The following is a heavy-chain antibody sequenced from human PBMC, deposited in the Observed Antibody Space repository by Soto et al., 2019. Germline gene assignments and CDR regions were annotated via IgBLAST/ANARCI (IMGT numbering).Heavy chain of an antibody. CDR3: ARVGDTQGYYYGMDV. CDR2: IYYSGST. CDR1: GGSISSYY. J-gene: IGHJ6*02. D-gene: IGHD2-21*01. Sequence: SETLSLTCTVSGGSISSYYWSWIRQPPGKGLEWIGYIYYSGSTNYNPSLKSRVTISVDTSKNQFSLKLSSVTAADTAVYYCARVGDTQGYYYGMDVWCQGTTVTGSS. V-gene: IGHV4-59*01.